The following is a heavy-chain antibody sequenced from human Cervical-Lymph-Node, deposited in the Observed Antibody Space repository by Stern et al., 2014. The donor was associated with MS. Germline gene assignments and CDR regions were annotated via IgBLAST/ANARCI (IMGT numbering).Heavy chain of an antibody. V-gene: IGHV4-59*01. J-gene: IGHJ4*02. D-gene: IGHD3-22*01. CDR3: ARSRDSSGYYLLY. Sequence: VQLVESGPGLVKPSETLSLTCTVSGGSISSYYWSWIRQPPGKGLEWIGYIYYSGSTNYNPSLKSRVTISVDTSKNQFSLKLSSVTAADTAVYYCARSRDSSGYYLLYWSQGTLVTVSS. CDR1: GGSISSYY. CDR2: IYYSGST.